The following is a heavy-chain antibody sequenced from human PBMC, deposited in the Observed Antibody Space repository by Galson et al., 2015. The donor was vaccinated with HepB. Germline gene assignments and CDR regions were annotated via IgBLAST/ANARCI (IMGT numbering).Heavy chain of an antibody. V-gene: IGHV3-NL1*01. D-gene: IGHD3-9*01. CDR3: VRKRDYDMGYGMDV. J-gene: IGHJ6*02. CDR1: GFTFSNSG. CDR2: IYSGGTT. Sequence: SLRLACAASGFTFSNSGMHWVRQSPGKGLEWVSIIYSGGTTYHADSVKGRLTISRDNSKNTLYLQMNSLRAEDTAVYYCVRKRDYDMGYGMDVWGQGTTVTVSS.